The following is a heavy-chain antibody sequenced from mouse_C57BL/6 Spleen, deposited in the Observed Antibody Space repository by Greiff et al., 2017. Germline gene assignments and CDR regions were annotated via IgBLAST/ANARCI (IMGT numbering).Heavy chain of an antibody. Sequence: VMLVESGAELVKPGASVKISCKASGYAFSSYWMNWVKQRPGKGLEWIGQIYPGDGDTNYNGKFKGKATLTADKSSSTAFMQVSSLTSEDSAVYFCARDYYGSIFDYWGQGTTLTVSS. V-gene: IGHV1-80*01. CDR1: GYAFSSYW. CDR2: IYPGDGDT. J-gene: IGHJ2*01. D-gene: IGHD1-1*01. CDR3: ARDYYGSIFDY.